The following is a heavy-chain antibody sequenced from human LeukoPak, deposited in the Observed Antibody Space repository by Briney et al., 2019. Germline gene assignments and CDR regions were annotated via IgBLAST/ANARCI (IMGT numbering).Heavy chain of an antibody. J-gene: IGHJ6*03. CDR2: IRYDGNNK. CDR3: AKDHLNYFGSGSYWRNYYMDV. Sequence: SGGSLRLSCAASGFTFSSYSMNWVRQAPGKGLEWVAFIRYDGNNKYYADSVKGRFTISRDNSKNTLYLQMNSLRDEDTAIFYCAKDHLNYFGSGSYWRNYYMDVWGKGTTVTISS. D-gene: IGHD3-10*01. V-gene: IGHV3-30*02. CDR1: GFTFSSYS.